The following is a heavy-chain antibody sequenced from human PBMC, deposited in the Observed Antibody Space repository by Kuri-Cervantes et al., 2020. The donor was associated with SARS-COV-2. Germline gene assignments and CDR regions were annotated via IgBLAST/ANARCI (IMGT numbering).Heavy chain of an antibody. J-gene: IGHJ5*01. Sequence: SETLSLTCTVSGGSVSSGSYYWSWIRQPPGKGLGWIGYIYYSGSTNYNPSLKSRVTISVDTSKNQFSLKLSSVTAADTAVYYCARHHYDFWSGYHENWFDSWGQGTLVTVSS. CDR3: ARHHYDFWSGYHENWFDS. CDR2: IYYSGST. CDR1: GGSVSSGSYY. V-gene: IGHV4-61*01. D-gene: IGHD3-3*01.